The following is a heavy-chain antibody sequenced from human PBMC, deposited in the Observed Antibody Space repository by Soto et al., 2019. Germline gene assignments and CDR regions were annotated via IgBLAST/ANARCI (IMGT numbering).Heavy chain of an antibody. V-gene: IGHV1-18*01. Sequence: QVQLVQSGAEVRKPGASVKVSCKASGYTFSTSGMSWLRQAPGQGLEWMGWISTYNGDTNDAPKFQDRVTMTSDTSTSTVDMELRSLRSDDTAVYYCARAGAAPDYYYGMDVWGQGTRVTVSS. D-gene: IGHD2-15*01. CDR3: ARAGAAPDYYYGMDV. CDR1: GYTFSTSG. CDR2: ISTYNGDT. J-gene: IGHJ6*02.